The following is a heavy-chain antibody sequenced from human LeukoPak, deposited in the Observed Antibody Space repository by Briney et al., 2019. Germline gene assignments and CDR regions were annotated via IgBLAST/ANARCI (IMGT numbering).Heavy chain of an antibody. Sequence: QPGGSLRLSCATSGFTFSSYWMYWVRQAPGKGVVWVSRINSDGSSTSYADSVKGRFTISRDNAKNTLYVQMNSLRAEDTAVYYCAGSLFSNWYFVLWGRGTLVTVSS. J-gene: IGHJ2*01. D-gene: IGHD3-10*02. CDR2: INSDGSST. V-gene: IGHV3-74*01. CDR3: AGSLFSNWYFVL. CDR1: GFTFSSYW.